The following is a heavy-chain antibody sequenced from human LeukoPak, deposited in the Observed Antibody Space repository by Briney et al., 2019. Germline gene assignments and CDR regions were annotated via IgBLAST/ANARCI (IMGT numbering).Heavy chain of an antibody. D-gene: IGHD5-12*01. V-gene: IGHV4-38-2*02. J-gene: IGHJ4*02. CDR1: GYSISSGYY. Sequence: SETLSLTCTVSGYSISSGYYWGWIRQPPGKGLEWIGSIYHSGSTYYNPSLKSRVTISVDTSKNQFSLKLSSVTAADTAVYYCARLKLRWLRTRRYFDYWGQGTLVTVSS. CDR3: ARLKLRWLRTRRYFDY. CDR2: IYHSGST.